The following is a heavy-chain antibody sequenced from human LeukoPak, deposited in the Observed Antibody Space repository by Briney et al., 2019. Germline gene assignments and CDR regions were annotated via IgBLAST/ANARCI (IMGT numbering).Heavy chain of an antibody. J-gene: IGHJ4*02. V-gene: IGHV1-46*01. Sequence: ASVKVSCKASGYIFTNYYMHWVRQAPGQGLEWMGIINPSDGSTSYAQKFQGRVTMTTDTSTSTAYMELRSLRSDDTAVYYCARWDGGAVTTLFDYWGQGTLVTVSS. D-gene: IGHD4-11*01. CDR2: INPSDGST. CDR3: ARWDGGAVTTLFDY. CDR1: GYIFTNYY.